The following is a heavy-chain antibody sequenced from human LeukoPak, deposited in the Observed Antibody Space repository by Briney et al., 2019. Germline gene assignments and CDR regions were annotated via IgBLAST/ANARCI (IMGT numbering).Heavy chain of an antibody. Sequence: SETLSLTCSVYGGSITAYYWSWIRQPPGKGLEWIGEINHSRGTKYNPSLESRVTILLDASKNEFSLNLNSVTAADTAVYYCAREDYYFDSWGQGTLVTVSS. V-gene: IGHV4-34*01. CDR3: AREDYYFDS. CDR1: GGSITAYY. J-gene: IGHJ4*02. CDR2: INHSRGT.